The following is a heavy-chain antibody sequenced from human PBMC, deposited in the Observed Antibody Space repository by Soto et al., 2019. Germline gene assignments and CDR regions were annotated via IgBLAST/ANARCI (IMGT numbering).Heavy chain of an antibody. CDR1: GYTFTSYF. CDR2: INPTGGGT. J-gene: IGHJ6*02. D-gene: IGHD4-17*01. CDR3: ARCGGERYRLDV. Sequence: ASVKVSCKASGYTFTSYFLNWVRQAPGQGLEWMGIINPTGGGTRYAPRFQGRVTMTRDTSRSTDFMELSSLLFEATAVYFCARCGGERYRLDVWGQGTTVTVSS. V-gene: IGHV1-46*01.